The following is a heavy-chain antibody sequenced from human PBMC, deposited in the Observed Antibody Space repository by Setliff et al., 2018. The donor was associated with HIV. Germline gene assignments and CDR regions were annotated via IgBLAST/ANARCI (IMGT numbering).Heavy chain of an antibody. Sequence: PGESLKISCKGSGYSFNNYWNGWVRQMSGKGLEWMGIIYPGDSDTTYSPSFQGQVNISADKSISTAYLQWSSLKASDTAMYYCARFVHSSGWYSSSYYYYMDVWGKGTTVTVSS. V-gene: IGHV5-51*01. D-gene: IGHD3-22*01. CDR3: ARFVHSSGWYSSSYYYYMDV. CDR1: GYSFNNYW. J-gene: IGHJ6*03. CDR2: IYPGDSDT.